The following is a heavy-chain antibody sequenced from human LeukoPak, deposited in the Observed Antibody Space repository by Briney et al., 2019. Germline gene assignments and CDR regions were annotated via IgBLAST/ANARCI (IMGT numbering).Heavy chain of an antibody. V-gene: IGHV1-24*01. CDR1: GYMFTSNS. D-gene: IGHD1-26*01. CDR3: ATSETSGSSLFGY. Sequence: ASVKVSCKASGYMFTSNSMHWVRQAPGQRLEWMGGFDPEDGETIYAQKFQGRVTMTEDTSTDTAYMELSSLRSEDTAVYYCATSETSGSSLFGYWGQGTLVTVSS. J-gene: IGHJ4*02. CDR2: FDPEDGET.